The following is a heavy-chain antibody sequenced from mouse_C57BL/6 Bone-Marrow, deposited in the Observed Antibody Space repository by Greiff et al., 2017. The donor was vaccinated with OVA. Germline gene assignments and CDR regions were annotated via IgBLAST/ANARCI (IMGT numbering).Heavy chain of an antibody. CDR2: ISDGGSYT. CDR1: GFTFSSYA. Sequence: DVHLVESGGGLVKPGGSLKLSCAASGFTFSSYAMSWVRQTPEKRLEWVATISDGGSYTYYPDNVKGRFTISRDNAKNNLYLQMSHLKSEDTAMYYCARDNYGSSGWGQGTLVTVSA. J-gene: IGHJ3*02. D-gene: IGHD1-1*01. V-gene: IGHV5-4*01. CDR3: ARDNYGSSG.